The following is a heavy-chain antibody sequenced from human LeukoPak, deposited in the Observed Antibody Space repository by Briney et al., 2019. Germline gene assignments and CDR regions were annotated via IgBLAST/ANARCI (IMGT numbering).Heavy chain of an antibody. CDR1: GFTFSSYS. Sequence: GGSLRLSCAASGFTFSSYSMNWVRQAPGKGLEWVSGISWNSGSIGYADSVKGRFTISRDNAKNSLYLQMNSLRAEDTALYYCAKGLDSGYDFDYWGQGTLVTVSS. D-gene: IGHD5-12*01. V-gene: IGHV3-9*01. CDR2: ISWNSGSI. CDR3: AKGLDSGYDFDY. J-gene: IGHJ4*02.